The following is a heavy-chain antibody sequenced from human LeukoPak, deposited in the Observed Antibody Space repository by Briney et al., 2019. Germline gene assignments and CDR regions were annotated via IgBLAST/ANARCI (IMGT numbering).Heavy chain of an antibody. J-gene: IGHJ4*02. CDR3: ARTYYDILTGYSYNFDY. CDR2: INTNTGNP. V-gene: IGHV7-4-1*02. D-gene: IGHD3-9*01. CDR1: GYTFTSYA. Sequence: ASVKVSCKASGYTFTSYAMNWVRQAPGQGLEWMGWINTNTGNPTYAQGFTGRFVFSLDTSVSTAYLQISSLKAEDTAVYYCARTYYDILTGYSYNFDYWGQGTLVTVSS.